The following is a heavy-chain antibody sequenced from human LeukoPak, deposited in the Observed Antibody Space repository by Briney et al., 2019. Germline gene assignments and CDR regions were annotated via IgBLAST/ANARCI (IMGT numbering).Heavy chain of an antibody. D-gene: IGHD2-2*01. Sequence: GRSLRLSCAASAFTFSSYAMHWVRQAPGKGLEWVAVISYDGSNEYYADSVKGRFTISRDNPKNTMYLQMNSLRAEDTAVYYCAREEVPAFYWGQGTLVTVSS. V-gene: IGHV3-30-3*01. J-gene: IGHJ4*02. CDR2: ISYDGSNE. CDR3: AREEVPAFY. CDR1: AFTFSSYA.